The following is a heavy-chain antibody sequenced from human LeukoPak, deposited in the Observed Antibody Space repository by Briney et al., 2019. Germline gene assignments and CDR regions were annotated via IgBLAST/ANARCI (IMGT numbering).Heavy chain of an antibody. Sequence: GGSLRLSCAASGFTFSSYAMTWVRQAPGKGLEWVSGISGSGGNTYYADSVRGRLSISRDNAKNSLYLQMNSLRAEDTAVYYCARVKARGYLDYWGQGTLVTVSS. CDR1: GFTFSSYA. CDR3: ARVKARGYLDY. CDR2: ISGSGGNT. D-gene: IGHD6-6*01. V-gene: IGHV3-23*01. J-gene: IGHJ4*02.